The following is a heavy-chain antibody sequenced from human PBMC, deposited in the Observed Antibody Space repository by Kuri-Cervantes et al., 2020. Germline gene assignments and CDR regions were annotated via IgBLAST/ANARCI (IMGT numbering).Heavy chain of an antibody. CDR3: ARVWAGYCSGGSCYANYYYYYGMDV. CDR2: ISAYNGNT. D-gene: IGHD2-15*01. V-gene: IGHV1-18*04. Sequence: SVNVSCKASGYTFTSYYMHWVRQAPGQGLEWMGWISAYNGNTNYAQKLQGRVTMTTDTSTSTAYMELRSLRSDDTAVYYCARVWAGYCSGGSCYANYYYYYGMDVWGQGTTVTVSS. J-gene: IGHJ6*02. CDR1: GYTFTSYY.